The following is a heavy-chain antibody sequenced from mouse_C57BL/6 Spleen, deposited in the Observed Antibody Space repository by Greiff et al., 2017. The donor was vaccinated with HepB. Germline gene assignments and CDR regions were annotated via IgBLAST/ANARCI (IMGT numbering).Heavy chain of an antibody. J-gene: IGHJ3*01. V-gene: IGHV5-17*01. D-gene: IGHD2-10*01. CDR3: ARTPSYGNYVAWFAY. Sequence: EVQRVESGGGLVKPGGSLKLSCAASGFTFSDYGMHWVRQAPEKGLEWVAYISSGSSTIYYADTVKGRFTISRENAKNTLFLQMTSLRSEDTAMYYCARTPSYGNYVAWFAYWGQGTLVTVSA. CDR2: ISSGSSTI. CDR1: GFTFSDYG.